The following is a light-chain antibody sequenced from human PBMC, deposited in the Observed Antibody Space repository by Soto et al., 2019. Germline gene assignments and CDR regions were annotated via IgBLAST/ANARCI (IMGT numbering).Light chain of an antibody. CDR1: QDISNY. CDR3: QRFDDLPLA. J-gene: IGKJ4*01. CDR2: DVS. Sequence: DIQMTQSPSSLSASVGDRVTITCQASQDISNYLNWYQQKPGKAPKILIYDVSVLEAGVPSRFSGGGSGTHFTLAISSLQAEDAATYCCQRFDDLPLAFAGATMVQIK. V-gene: IGKV1-33*01.